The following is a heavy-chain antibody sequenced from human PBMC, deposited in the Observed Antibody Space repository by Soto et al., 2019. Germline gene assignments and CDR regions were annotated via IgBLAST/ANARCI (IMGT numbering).Heavy chain of an antibody. Sequence: GGSLRLSCAASGFTFSSYAMHWVRQAPGKGLEWVAVISYDGSNKYYADSVKGRFTISRDNSKNTLYLQMNRLRAEDTAVYSCARRAAAGTDQYFQHWGQGTLVTVSS. CDR1: GFTFSSYA. V-gene: IGHV3-30-3*01. CDR3: ARRAAAGTDQYFQH. D-gene: IGHD6-13*01. J-gene: IGHJ1*01. CDR2: ISYDGSNK.